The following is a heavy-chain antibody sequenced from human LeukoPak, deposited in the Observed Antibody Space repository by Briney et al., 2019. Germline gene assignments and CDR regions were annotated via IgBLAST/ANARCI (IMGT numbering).Heavy chain of an antibody. J-gene: IGHJ5*02. Sequence: SETLSLTCAVYGGSFSGYYWSWIRQPPGKGLEWIGEINHSGSTNYNPSLKSRVTISVDTSKKQFSLKLSSVTAADTAVYYCARWTIFSWFDPWGQGTLVTVSS. CDR2: INHSGST. CDR1: GGSFSGYY. D-gene: IGHD3-3*01. V-gene: IGHV4-34*01. CDR3: ARWTIFSWFDP.